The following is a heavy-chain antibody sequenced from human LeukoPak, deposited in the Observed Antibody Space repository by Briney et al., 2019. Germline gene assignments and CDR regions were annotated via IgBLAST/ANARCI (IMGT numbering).Heavy chain of an antibody. V-gene: IGHV1-2*02. CDR2: INPNSGGT. J-gene: IGHJ4*02. D-gene: IGHD3-16*01. CDR1: GYTFTGYY. CDR3: AREGGYDYVWGSYAY. Sequence: GASVKVSCKASGYTFTGYYMHWVRQAPGQGLEWMGWINPNSGGTNYAQKFQGRVTMTRDTSISTAYMELSRLRSDDTAVYYCAREGGYDYVWGSYAYWGQGTLVTVSS.